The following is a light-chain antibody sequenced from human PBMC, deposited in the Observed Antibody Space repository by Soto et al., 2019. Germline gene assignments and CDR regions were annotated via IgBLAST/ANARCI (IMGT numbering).Light chain of an antibody. Sequence: EIGLTQSPGTLSLSPGERATLSCRASQSVSSRYLSWYQQKPGQAPRLLIYGASSRATGIPDRFSGSGSGKDFTLTISRLEPEDFAGYYCQQYGSSPPWTFGQGTKVEIK. V-gene: IGKV3-20*01. CDR2: GAS. J-gene: IGKJ1*01. CDR3: QQYGSSPPWT. CDR1: QSVSSRY.